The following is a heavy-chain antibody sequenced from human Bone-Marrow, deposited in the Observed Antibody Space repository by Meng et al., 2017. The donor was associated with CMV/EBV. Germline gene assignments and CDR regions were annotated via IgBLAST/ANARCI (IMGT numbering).Heavy chain of an antibody. CDR3: ARGGGGCRSTSCRYYYYGMDV. D-gene: IGHD2-2*01. J-gene: IGHJ6*02. CDR1: GFTFSNYW. V-gene: IGHV3-74*01. CDR2: ISTDGSST. Sequence: GGSLRLSCAASGFTFSNYWMHWVRQAPGKGLVWVSRISTDGSSTSYVDSVKGRFTISRDNAKNTLYLQMNSLRAEDTAVYYCARGGGGCRSTSCRYYYYGMDVWGQGTTVTVSS.